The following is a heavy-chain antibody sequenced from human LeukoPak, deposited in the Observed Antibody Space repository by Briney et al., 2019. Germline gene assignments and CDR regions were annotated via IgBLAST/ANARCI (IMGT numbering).Heavy chain of an antibody. CDR3: ARGIAAAGTPFDY. V-gene: IGHV4-59*12. CDR1: GGSISSYY. J-gene: IGHJ4*02. D-gene: IGHD6-13*01. Sequence: SETLSLTCTVSGGSISSYYWSWIRQPPGKGLEWIGYIYHSGSTYYNPSLKSRVTISVDRSKNQFPLKLSSVTAADTAVYYCARGIAAAGTPFDYWGQGTLVTVSS. CDR2: IYHSGST.